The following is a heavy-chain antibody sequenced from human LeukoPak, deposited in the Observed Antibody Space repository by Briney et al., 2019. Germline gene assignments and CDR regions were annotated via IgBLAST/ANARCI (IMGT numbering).Heavy chain of an antibody. J-gene: IGHJ3*02. CDR3: ARGVLRFLEWSPGFDI. D-gene: IGHD3-3*01. CDR1: GGSISSGSYY. CDR2: IYTSGST. V-gene: IGHV4-61*02. Sequence: SQTLSLTCTVSGGSISSGSYYWSWIRQPAGKGLEWIGRIYTSGSTNYNPSLKSRVTISVDTSKNQFSLKLSSVIAADTAVYYCARGVLRFLEWSPGFDIWGQGTMVTVSS.